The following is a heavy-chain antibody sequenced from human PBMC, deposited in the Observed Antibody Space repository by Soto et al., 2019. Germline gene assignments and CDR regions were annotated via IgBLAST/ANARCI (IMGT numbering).Heavy chain of an antibody. CDR2: VSSDGVNK. CDR3: AKDRAWGLDYYDNIRYYPNLDY. J-gene: IGHJ4*02. V-gene: IGHV3-30*18. D-gene: IGHD3-22*01. CDR1: GFTLSSYG. Sequence: QVQLVESGGGVVQPGRSLRLSCVVSGFTLSSYGMHWVRQAPGKGLEWVAVVSSDGVNKHYADSVKGRFTISRDNSKDTLYLEMTSLRADDTAVYYCAKDRAWGLDYYDNIRYYPNLDYWGQGTLVTVAS.